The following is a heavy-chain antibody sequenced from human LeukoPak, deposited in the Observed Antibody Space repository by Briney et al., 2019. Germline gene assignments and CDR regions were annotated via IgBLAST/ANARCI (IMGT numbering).Heavy chain of an antibody. J-gene: IGHJ4*02. CDR1: GFTFTSSA. Sequence: VASVKVSCKASGFTFTSSAMQWVRQARGQRLEWIGWIVVGSGNTNYAQKFQERVTITRDMSTSTAYMELSSLRSEDTAVYYCARAGSGSGWYFDYWGQGTLVTVSS. V-gene: IGHV1-58*02. CDR2: IVVGSGNT. D-gene: IGHD6-19*01. CDR3: ARAGSGSGWYFDY.